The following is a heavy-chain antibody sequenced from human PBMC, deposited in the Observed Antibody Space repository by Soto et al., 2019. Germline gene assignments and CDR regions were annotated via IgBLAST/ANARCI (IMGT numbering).Heavy chain of an antibody. D-gene: IGHD3-22*01. CDR1: GYTFTSYG. CDR2: ISAYNGNT. CDR3: ASMKHYYDSSGYLDY. Sequence: QVQLVQSGAEVKKPGASVKVSCKASGYTFTSYGISWVRQAPGQELEWMGWISAYNGNTNYAQKLQGRVTMTTDTSTSTAYMELRSLRSDDTAVYYCASMKHYYDSSGYLDYWGQGTLVTVSS. J-gene: IGHJ4*02. V-gene: IGHV1-18*01.